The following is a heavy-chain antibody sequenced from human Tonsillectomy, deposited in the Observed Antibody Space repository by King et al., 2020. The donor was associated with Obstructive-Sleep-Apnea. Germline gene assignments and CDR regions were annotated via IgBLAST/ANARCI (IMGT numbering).Heavy chain of an antibody. CDR1: GFSFIASGMG. J-gene: IGHJ4*02. V-gene: IGHV2-70*01. CDR3: ARTLWDIVMDPYFDY. D-gene: IGHD5-12*01. Sequence: TFKESGPALVKPTQTLTLTCSFSGFSFIASGMGVSWIRQPPGRALEWLAHIAWDDVKHYTTSLKTRLTISKGTSKNQVVLRMTDTDPVDTATYYCARTLWDIVMDPYFDYWGQGTLVTVSS. CDR2: IAWDDVK.